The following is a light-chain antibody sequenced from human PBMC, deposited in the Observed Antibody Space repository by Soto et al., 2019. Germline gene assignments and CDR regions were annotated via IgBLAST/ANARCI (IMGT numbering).Light chain of an antibody. CDR1: QSVTDW. CDR2: DAS. CDR3: QQYYRSCT. V-gene: IGKV1-5*01. Sequence: DIQLTQSPSTLSASVGDRVTITCWASQSVTDWLAWYQQKPGKAPKLLIYDASSLQSGVPSRFSGSGSGTEFSLTISSLQPDDFATYYCQQYYRSCTFGQGTKVDIK. J-gene: IGKJ2*02.